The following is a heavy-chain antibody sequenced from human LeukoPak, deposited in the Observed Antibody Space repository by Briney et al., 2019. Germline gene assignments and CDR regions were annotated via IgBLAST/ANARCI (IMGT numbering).Heavy chain of an antibody. J-gene: IGHJ6*02. CDR3: ARAVDSSGYYIYYYGMDV. Sequence: ASVKVSCEASGYTFTSYYMHWVRQAPGQGLEWMGIINPSGGSTSYAQKFQGRVTMTRDTSTSTVYMELSSLRSEDTAVYYCARAVDSSGYYIYYYGMDVWGQGTTVTVSS. D-gene: IGHD3-22*01. CDR2: INPSGGST. CDR1: GYTFTSYY. V-gene: IGHV1-46*01.